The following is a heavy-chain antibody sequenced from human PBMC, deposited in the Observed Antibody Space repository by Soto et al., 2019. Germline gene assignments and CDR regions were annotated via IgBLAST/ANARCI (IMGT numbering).Heavy chain of an antibody. Sequence: SSETLSLTCTVSGGSISSSSYYWGWIRQPPGKGLEWIGSIYYSGSTYYNPSLKSRVTISVDTSKNQFSLKLSSVTAADTAVYYCARHGKGMYYDILTGYFRVNPLDYWGQGTLVTVSS. CDR2: IYYSGST. V-gene: IGHV4-39*01. D-gene: IGHD3-9*01. CDR1: GGSISSSSYY. CDR3: ARHGKGMYYDILTGYFRVNPLDY. J-gene: IGHJ4*02.